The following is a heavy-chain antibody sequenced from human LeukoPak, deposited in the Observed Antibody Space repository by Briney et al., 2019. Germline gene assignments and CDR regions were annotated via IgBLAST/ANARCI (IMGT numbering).Heavy chain of an antibody. CDR2: IYYSGST. D-gene: IGHD3-10*02. J-gene: IGHJ4*02. Sequence: SETLSLTCTVSGGSISSYYWSWIRQPPGKGLEWIGYIYYSGSTNYNPSLKSRGTISVDTSKNQFSLKLSSVTAADTAVYYCARDSGMLGFYYWGQGTLVTVSS. CDR1: GGSISSYY. CDR3: ARDSGMLGFYY. V-gene: IGHV4-59*01.